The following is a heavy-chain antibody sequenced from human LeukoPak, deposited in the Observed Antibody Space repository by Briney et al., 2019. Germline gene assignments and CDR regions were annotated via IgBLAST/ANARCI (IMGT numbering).Heavy chain of an antibody. D-gene: IGHD6-19*01. Sequence: GGSLRLSCAASGFTFSSYEMNWVRQAPGKGLEWVSYISSSGSTIYYADSVKGRFTISRDNAKNSLYLQMNSLRAEDTAVYYCARVGSSGWYGGDAFDIWGQGTMVTVSS. CDR1: GFTFSSYE. CDR3: ARVGSSGWYGGDAFDI. J-gene: IGHJ3*02. V-gene: IGHV3-48*03. CDR2: ISSSGSTI.